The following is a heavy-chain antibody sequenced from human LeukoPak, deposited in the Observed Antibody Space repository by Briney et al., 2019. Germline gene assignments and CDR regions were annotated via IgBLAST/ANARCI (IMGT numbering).Heavy chain of an antibody. Sequence: GGSLRLSCAASGFTFSSYAMSWVRQAPGKGLEWVSPISGSGGSTYYADSVKGRFTISRDNAKNSLYLQMNSLRDEDTAVYYCARANWGSFDSWGQGTLVTVSS. V-gene: IGHV3-23*01. CDR2: ISGSGGST. D-gene: IGHD7-27*01. CDR1: GFTFSSYA. J-gene: IGHJ4*02. CDR3: ARANWGSFDS.